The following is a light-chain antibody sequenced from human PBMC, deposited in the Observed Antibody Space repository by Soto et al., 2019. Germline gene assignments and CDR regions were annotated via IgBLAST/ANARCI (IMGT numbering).Light chain of an antibody. CDR2: DAS. CDR1: QSVGND. Sequence: EIVMTQSPATLSVSPQDRATLSCRASQSVGNDLAWYQQKTGQAPRLLIYDASTRATGIPARLSGGGSGTEFSVTISSLLSEDFAVYSYQQYNNWPVTVGGGTKVDIK. J-gene: IGKJ4*01. CDR3: QQYNNWPVT. V-gene: IGKV3D-15*01.